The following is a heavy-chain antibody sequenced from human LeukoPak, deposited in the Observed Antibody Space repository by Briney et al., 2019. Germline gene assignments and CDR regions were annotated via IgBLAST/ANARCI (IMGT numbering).Heavy chain of an antibody. CDR2: INVDGSQQ. Sequence: GGSLRLSCATSGFTFTRFWMSWIRQCPGQGLEWVAHINVDGSQQSYLDSVEDRFTISRDNAKTSIYLQMNNLRAEDTAIYYCSTGIYSTSYWGQGTPVTVSS. V-gene: IGHV3-7*01. CDR1: GFTFTRFW. CDR3: STGIYSTSY. D-gene: IGHD6-13*01. J-gene: IGHJ4*02.